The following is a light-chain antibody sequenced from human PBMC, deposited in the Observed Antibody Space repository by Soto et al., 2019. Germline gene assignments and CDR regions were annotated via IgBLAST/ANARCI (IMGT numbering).Light chain of an antibody. J-gene: IGKJ1*01. CDR1: QSIDRW. CDR3: QHSDSYVR. V-gene: IGKV1-5*02. CDR2: HAS. Sequence: ACRESVEIIVCRASQSIDRWLAWYQQRPGKAPKILIYHASSLETGVPSRFSGSGSGTEFTLTICSLQPDGFAAYYCQHSDSYVRFGHGTKVDIK.